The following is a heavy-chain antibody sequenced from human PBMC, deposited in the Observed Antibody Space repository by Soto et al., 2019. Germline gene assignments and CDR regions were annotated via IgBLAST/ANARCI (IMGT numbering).Heavy chain of an antibody. D-gene: IGHD6-13*01. Sequence: EVQLLESGGGLVQPGGSLRLSCAASGFTFSSYAMSWVRQAPGKGLEWVSAISGSGGSTYYADSVKGRFTISRDNSKNTLYLQMNSLRAEDTAVYYCAKGGLAAACTTKYYFDYWVQGTLVAVSS. CDR1: GFTFSSYA. V-gene: IGHV3-23*01. J-gene: IGHJ4*02. CDR3: AKGGLAAACTTKYYFDY. CDR2: ISGSGGST.